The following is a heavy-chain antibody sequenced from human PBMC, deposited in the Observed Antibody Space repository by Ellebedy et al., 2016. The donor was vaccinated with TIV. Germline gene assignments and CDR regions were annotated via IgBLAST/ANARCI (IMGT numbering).Heavy chain of an antibody. CDR2: INPDSGGT. CDR1: GYVFTAYY. V-gene: IGHV1-2*02. CDR3: ARVLRATSGMDV. Sequence: ASVKVSCKTSGYVFTAYYIHWVRQAPGQGLEWMGWINPDSGGTNLPQKFQGRVTMTRDPSVNTTSMELTRLQSDDTAVYYCARVLRATSGMDVWGQGTTVIVS. J-gene: IGHJ6*02. D-gene: IGHD4/OR15-4a*01.